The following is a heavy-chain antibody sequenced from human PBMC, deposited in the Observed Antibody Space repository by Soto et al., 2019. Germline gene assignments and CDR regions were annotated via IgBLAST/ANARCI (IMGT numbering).Heavy chain of an antibody. J-gene: IGHJ4*02. V-gene: IGHV3-30*03. Sequence: GGSLRLSCAASGFMLSTYGMHWARQAPGKGLEGVAVISNDGSNQYYGDSVKGRFTISRDNSKNTLYLQMNSLRPEDTAVYYCARGPPYYYDSSGYHPFDYWGQGTLVTVSS. D-gene: IGHD3-22*01. CDR3: ARGPPYYYDSSGYHPFDY. CDR2: ISNDGSNQ. CDR1: GFMLSTYG.